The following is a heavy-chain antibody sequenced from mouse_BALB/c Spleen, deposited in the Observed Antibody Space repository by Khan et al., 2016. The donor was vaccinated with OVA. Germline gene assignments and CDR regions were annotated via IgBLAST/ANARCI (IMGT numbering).Heavy chain of an antibody. Sequence: VQLVETGPGLVQPSQSLSITCTVSGFSLTSYGVHWVRQSPGKGLEWLGVIWSGGSKDYNAAFISRLSISKDNSKSQVFFKMNSLQANDSAIYYCARNYDYNEGLAYWGQGTLVTVSA. V-gene: IGHV2-2*02. CDR3: ARNYDYNEGLAY. D-gene: IGHD2-4*01. CDR1: GFSLTSYG. CDR2: IWSGGSK. J-gene: IGHJ3*01.